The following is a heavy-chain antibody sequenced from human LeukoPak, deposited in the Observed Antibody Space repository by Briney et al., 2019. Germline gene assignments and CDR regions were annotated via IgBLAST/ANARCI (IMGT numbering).Heavy chain of an antibody. V-gene: IGHV4-61*01. D-gene: IGHD5-24*01. J-gene: IGHJ3*02. Sequence: SETLSLTCTVSGGSISSSSYYWSWIRQPPGKGLEWIGYIYYSGSTNYNPSLKSRVTISVDTSKNQFSLKLSSVTAADTAVYYCASYGEMATIVDAFDIWGQGTMVTVSS. CDR2: IYYSGST. CDR3: ASYGEMATIVDAFDI. CDR1: GGSISSSSYY.